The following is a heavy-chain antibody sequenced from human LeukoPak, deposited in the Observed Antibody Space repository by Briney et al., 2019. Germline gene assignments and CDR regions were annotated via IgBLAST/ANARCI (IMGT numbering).Heavy chain of an antibody. D-gene: IGHD5-24*01. CDR2: ITHSGGK. CDR1: GYXFTSYA. J-gene: IGHJ4*02. Sequence: GASVTLSCTASGYXFTSYAMHWARQAPGQGLEWMGGITHSGGKNYPQKFQGRVAITRDTSITTAYMDLSRLTSDDTAVYYCARDRYGDGFAHFDYWGQGALVTVSS. CDR3: ARDRYGDGFAHFDY. V-gene: IGHV1-2*02.